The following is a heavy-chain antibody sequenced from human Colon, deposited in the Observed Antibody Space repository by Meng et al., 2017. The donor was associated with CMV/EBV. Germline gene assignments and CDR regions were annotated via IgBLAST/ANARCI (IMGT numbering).Heavy chain of an antibody. J-gene: IGHJ6*02. V-gene: IGHV1-69*02. Sequence: SVKVSCKASGGTFSSYTISWVRQAPGQGLKWMGRIIPILGIANYAQKFQGRVTITADKSTSTAYMELSSLRSEDTAVYYCAREMATITRNHYYYYGMDVWGQGTTVTVSS. D-gene: IGHD5-24*01. CDR1: GGTFSSYT. CDR3: AREMATITRNHYYYYGMDV. CDR2: IIPILGIA.